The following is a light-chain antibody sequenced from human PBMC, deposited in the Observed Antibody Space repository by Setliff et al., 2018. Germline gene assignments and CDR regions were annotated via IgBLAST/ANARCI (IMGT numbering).Light chain of an antibody. CDR2: EIS. CDR3: SSYAGTNNPDV. J-gene: IGLJ1*01. V-gene: IGLV2-8*01. Sequence: ALAQPPSASGTPGQSLIISCTGTSRDVGSSTFVSWYQQHPGKAPKLLIYEISKRPSGVPDRFSGSKSGNTASLTVSGLQAEDEADYYCSSYAGTNNPDVFGSGTKVTVL. CDR1: SRDVGSSTF.